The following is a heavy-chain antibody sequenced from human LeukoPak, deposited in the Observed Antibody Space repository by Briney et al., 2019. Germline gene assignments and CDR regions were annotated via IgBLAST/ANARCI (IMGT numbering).Heavy chain of an antibody. CDR3: ARDFCSAGSCYPDN. Sequence: GGSLRLSCAASGFAFSTAWMTWVRQAPGKGLEWVGHIKTDIDGGIRDYGGHVKSIFTISRDDSKNTLFLEMNSLKIEDTAVYYCARDFCSAGSCYPDNWGQGTLVTVSS. J-gene: IGHJ4*02. V-gene: IGHV3-15*01. D-gene: IGHD2-15*01. CDR1: GFAFSTAW. CDR2: IKTDIDGGIR.